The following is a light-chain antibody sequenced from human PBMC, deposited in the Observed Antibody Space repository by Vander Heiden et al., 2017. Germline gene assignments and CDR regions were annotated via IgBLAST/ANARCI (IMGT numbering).Light chain of an antibody. CDR3: AAWDDSLSGLV. CDR2: RNN. Sequence: QSVVTQPPSASGPPGQRVTISCSGSSSNIGSNYVYWYQQLPGTAPKLLINRNNQRPSGVPDRFSGSKSGTSASLAISGLRSEDEADYYCAAWDDSLSGLVFGGGTKLTVL. CDR1: SSNIGSNY. J-gene: IGLJ2*01. V-gene: IGLV1-47*01.